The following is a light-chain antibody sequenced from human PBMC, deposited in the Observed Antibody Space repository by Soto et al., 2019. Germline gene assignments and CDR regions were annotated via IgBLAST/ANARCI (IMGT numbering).Light chain of an antibody. CDR2: GAS. CDR3: QHRKNWPLT. J-gene: IGKJ4*01. Sequence: IVLTQSPGTLSFSXGERATLYCRASTSVRSRYLDWYQQKPGHXPRLLXSGASSRAHGTPHRFSGSGSGTDFTLTISRREPDDFAVYYRQHRKNWPLTFGGGTKVDIK. CDR1: TSVRSRY. V-gene: IGKV3D-20*02.